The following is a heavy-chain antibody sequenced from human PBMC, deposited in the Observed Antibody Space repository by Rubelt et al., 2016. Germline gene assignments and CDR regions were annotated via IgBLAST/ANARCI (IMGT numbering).Heavy chain of an antibody. CDR1: GGSISSYY. V-gene: IGHV4-59*01. Sequence: QVQLQESGPGLVKPSETLSLTCTVSGGSISSYYWSWIRQPPGKGLEWIGYIYYSGSTNYNPSLKSRVTISVDTSKNHFSLKLSSVTAADTAVYYCARHYSGYDWDWFDPWGQGTLVTVSS. CDR2: IYYSGST. CDR3: ARHYSGYDWDWFDP. D-gene: IGHD5-12*01. J-gene: IGHJ5*02.